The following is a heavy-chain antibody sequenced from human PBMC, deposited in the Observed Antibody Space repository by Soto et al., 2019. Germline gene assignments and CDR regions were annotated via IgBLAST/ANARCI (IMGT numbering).Heavy chain of an antibody. CDR3: AKVKAMRAYYGMDV. CDR2: ISYDGSNK. V-gene: IGHV3-30*18. J-gene: IGHJ6*02. Sequence: QVQLVESGGGVVQPGRSLRLSCAASGFTFSSYGMHWVRQAPGKGLEWVAVISYDGSNKYYADSVKGRFTISRDNSKNTLYLQMNSVRAEDTAVYYCAKVKAMRAYYGMDVWGQGTTVTVSS. CDR1: GFTFSSYG. D-gene: IGHD2-2*01.